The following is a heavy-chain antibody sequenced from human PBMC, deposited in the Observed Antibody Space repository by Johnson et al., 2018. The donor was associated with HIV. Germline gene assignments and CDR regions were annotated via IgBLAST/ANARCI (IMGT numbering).Heavy chain of an antibody. J-gene: IGHJ3*02. CDR1: GFTFTNAW. D-gene: IGHD3-9*01. Sequence: VQLVESGGGLVKPGGSLRLSCAASGFTFTNAWMHWVRQAPGKGLVWVSRFNNDGNTTTYADSVKGRFTISRDNAKNTLYLQMDSLRAEDTAVYYCARMGLTGAFDIWGQGTMVAVSS. CDR2: FNNDGNTT. V-gene: IGHV3-74*02. CDR3: ARMGLTGAFDI.